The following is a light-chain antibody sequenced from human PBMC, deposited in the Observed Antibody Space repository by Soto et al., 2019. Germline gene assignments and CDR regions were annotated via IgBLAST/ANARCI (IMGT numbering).Light chain of an antibody. V-gene: IGKV1-5*03. CDR3: QQYNDSFPYT. J-gene: IGKJ2*01. CDR2: EAS. Sequence: DIQMTQSPSTLSASVGDRVTITCRASQSISRWLAWYQQKPGTAPKLLIYEASTLESGVPPRFSGSRSGTRIPPPVSNLQPDYFANYYCQQYNDSFPYTFGQGTKVDIK. CDR1: QSISRW.